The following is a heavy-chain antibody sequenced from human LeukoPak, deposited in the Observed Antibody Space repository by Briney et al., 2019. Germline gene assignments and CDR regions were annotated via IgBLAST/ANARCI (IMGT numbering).Heavy chain of an antibody. V-gene: IGHV3-30*02. Sequence: PGGSLRLSCAASGFTFSSYGMHWVRQAPGKGLGWVAFIRYDGSNKCYADSVKGRFTITRDNSKNTLYLQMNSLGAEDTAVYYCATRVGYYFDYWGQGTLVTVSS. J-gene: IGHJ4*02. D-gene: IGHD2-2*01. CDR3: ATRVGYYFDY. CDR2: IRYDGSNK. CDR1: GFTFSSYG.